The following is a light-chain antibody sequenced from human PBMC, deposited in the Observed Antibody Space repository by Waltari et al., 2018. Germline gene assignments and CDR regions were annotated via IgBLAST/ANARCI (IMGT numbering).Light chain of an antibody. CDR2: EGS. CDR3: CSYAGSNTWV. CDR1: RSDVGSYNL. Sequence: QSALTQPASVSVSPGQSITISCTGTRSDVGSYNLVPWYQLHPGKAPKLMIYEGSKRPSGVSNRFSGSKSGNTASLTISGLQAEDEADYYCCSYAGSNTWVFGEGTKLTVL. J-gene: IGLJ3*02. V-gene: IGLV2-23*01.